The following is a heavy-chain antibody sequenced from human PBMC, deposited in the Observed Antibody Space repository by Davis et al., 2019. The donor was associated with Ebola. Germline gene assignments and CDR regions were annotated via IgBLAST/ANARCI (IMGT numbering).Heavy chain of an antibody. CDR3: ARDRGGDYSFDY. J-gene: IGHJ4*02. CDR1: GGTFSSYT. V-gene: IGHV1-18*01. CDR2: ISAYNGNT. D-gene: IGHD3-10*01. Sequence: ASVKVSCKASGGTFSSYTISWVRQAPGQGLEWMGWISAYNGNTNYAQKLQGRVTITRDTSASTAYMELSSLRSEDTSVYYCARDRGGDYSFDYWGQGTLVTVSS.